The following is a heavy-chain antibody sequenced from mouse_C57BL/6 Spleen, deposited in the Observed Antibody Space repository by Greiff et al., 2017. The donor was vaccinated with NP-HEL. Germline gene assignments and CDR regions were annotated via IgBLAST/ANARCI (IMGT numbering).Heavy chain of an antibody. V-gene: IGHV1-15*01. D-gene: IGHD1-1*01. CDR3: TRDTTPYY. CDR1: GYTFTDYE. CDR2: IDPETGGT. J-gene: IGHJ2*01. Sequence: VQLQESGAELVRPGASVTLSCKASGYTFTDYEMHWVKQTPVHGLEWIGAIDPETGGTAYNQKFKGKAILTADKSSSTAYMELRSLTSEDSAVYYCTRDTTPYYWGQGTTLTVSS.